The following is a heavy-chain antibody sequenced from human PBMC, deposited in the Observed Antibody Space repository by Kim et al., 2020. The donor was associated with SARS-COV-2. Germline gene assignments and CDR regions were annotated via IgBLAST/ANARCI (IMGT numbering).Heavy chain of an antibody. CDR2: IWYDGSNK. J-gene: IGHJ4*02. Sequence: GGSLRLSCAASGFTFSSYGMHWVRQAPGKGLEWVAVIWYDGSNKYYGDSVKGRFTISRDNSKNTLYLQMNRLRAEDTAVYYRAKDLNGMVATGCLDYWGQGTLVTVSS. D-gene: IGHD5-12*01. CDR1: GFTFSSYG. V-gene: IGHV3-33*06. CDR3: AKDLNGMVATGCLDY.